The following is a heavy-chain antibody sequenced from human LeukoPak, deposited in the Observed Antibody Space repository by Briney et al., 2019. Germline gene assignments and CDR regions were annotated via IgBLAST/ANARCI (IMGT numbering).Heavy chain of an antibody. D-gene: IGHD5-24*01. J-gene: IGHJ4*02. CDR3: ARVANGRWLQFDY. V-gene: IGHV1-69*05. Sequence: SVKVSCKASGGTFSSYAISWVRQAPGQGLEWMGGIIPIFGTANYAQKFQGRVTMTRDTSTSTVYMELSSLRSEDTAVYYCARVANGRWLQFDYWGQGTLVTVSS. CDR2: IIPIFGTA. CDR1: GGTFSSYA.